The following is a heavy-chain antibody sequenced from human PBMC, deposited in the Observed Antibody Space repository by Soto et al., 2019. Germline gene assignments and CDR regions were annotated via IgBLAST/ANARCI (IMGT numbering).Heavy chain of an antibody. V-gene: IGHV1-8*01. Sequence: QVQLVQSGAEVKKPGASVKVSCKASGYTFTSYDINWVRQATGQGLEWMGWMNPNSGNTGYAQKFQGRVTMTRNTSISTAYMELSSVRSEHTAVYYGSRAEDNWFDPWGQGTLVTVSS. J-gene: IGHJ5*02. CDR2: MNPNSGNT. CDR1: GYTFTSYD. CDR3: SRAEDNWFDP.